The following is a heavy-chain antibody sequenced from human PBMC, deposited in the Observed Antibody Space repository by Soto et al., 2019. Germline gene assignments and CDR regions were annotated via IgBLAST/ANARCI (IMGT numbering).Heavy chain of an antibody. J-gene: IGHJ6*02. CDR2: IIPIFGTA. Sequence: QVQLVQSGAEVKKPGSSVKVSCKASRGTFSNYAMSWVRQAPGQGLEWMGGIIPIFGTANYAQKFQGRVTITADESTSTAYMELSSLRSEDTAVYYCARGMVRFLDSLGVDVWGQGTTVTVSS. V-gene: IGHV1-69*12. D-gene: IGHD3-3*01. CDR1: RGTFSNYA. CDR3: ARGMVRFLDSLGVDV.